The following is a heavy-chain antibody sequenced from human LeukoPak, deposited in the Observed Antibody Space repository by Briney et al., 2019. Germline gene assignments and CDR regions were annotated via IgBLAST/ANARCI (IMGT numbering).Heavy chain of an antibody. CDR3: ARERGSEDAEYFHL. Sequence: SETLSLTCTVSGRSISSSYWTWIRQPPGKGREWSGNIFYSGTTSYNPSLKSRVTISVDTPKNQLTLYLSSVTAADTAVYYCARERGSEDAEYFHLWGQGTLVTVSS. J-gene: IGHJ1*01. CDR1: GRSISSSY. D-gene: IGHD3-10*01. CDR2: IFYSGTT. V-gene: IGHV4-59*01.